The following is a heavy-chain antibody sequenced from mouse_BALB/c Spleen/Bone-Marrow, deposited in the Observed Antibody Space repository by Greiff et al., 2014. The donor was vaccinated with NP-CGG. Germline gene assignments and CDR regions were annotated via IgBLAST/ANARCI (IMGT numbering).Heavy chain of an antibody. CDR1: GFTFSSYG. Sequence: EVKLVESGGDLVYPGGSLKLSCAASGFTFSSYGMSWVRQTPDTRLEWVATINSGGTNTYYPDSMKGRFTISRDNAKNTLYLQTSSLRSEDTAMYYCTRRGIYDERTAMDYWGRGTSVTVSS. D-gene: IGHD2-12*01. V-gene: IGHV5-6*02. CDR3: TRRGIYDERTAMDY. CDR2: INSGGTNT. J-gene: IGHJ4*01.